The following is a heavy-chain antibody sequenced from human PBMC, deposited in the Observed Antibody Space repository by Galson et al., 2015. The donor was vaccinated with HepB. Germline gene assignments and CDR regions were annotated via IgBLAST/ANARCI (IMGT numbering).Heavy chain of an antibody. J-gene: IGHJ6*02. CDR3: ARDGDIVVVTAAIIMSYYYYGMDV. CDR1: GYTFTSYY. V-gene: IGHV1-46*01. D-gene: IGHD2-2*01. CDR2: INPSGGST. Sequence: SVKVSCKASGYTFTSYYMHWVRHAHGQGLEWMGIINPSGGSTSYAQKFQGRVTMTSDTSTSKVYMELSSLRSEDTAVYYCARDGDIVVVTAAIIMSYYYYGMDVWGQGTTVTVSS.